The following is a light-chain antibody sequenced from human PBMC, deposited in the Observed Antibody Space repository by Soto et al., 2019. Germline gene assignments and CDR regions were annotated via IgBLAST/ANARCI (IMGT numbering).Light chain of an antibody. J-gene: IGKJ1*01. CDR3: QQYNSYSK. CDR1: QSIRRS. V-gene: IGKV1-5*01. Sequence: DIQMTQSPSSLSASVADRFTITCRASQSIRRSLNWYQQKPGKAPKLLIYDASSLESGVPSRFSGSGSGTEFTLTISSLQPDDFATYYCQQYNSYSKFGQGTKVDIK. CDR2: DAS.